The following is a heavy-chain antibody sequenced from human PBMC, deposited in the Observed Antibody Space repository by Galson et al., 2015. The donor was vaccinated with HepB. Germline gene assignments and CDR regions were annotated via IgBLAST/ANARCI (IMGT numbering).Heavy chain of an antibody. CDR1: GGSISSYY. Sequence: SETLSLTCTVSGGSISSYYWSWIRQPPGKGLEWIGYIYYSGSTNYNPSLKSRVTISVDTSKNQFSLKLSSVTAADTAVYYCARHRSYYYYYMDVWGKGTTVTVSS. CDR2: IYYSGST. V-gene: IGHV4-59*01. J-gene: IGHJ6*03. CDR3: ARHRSYYYYYMDV.